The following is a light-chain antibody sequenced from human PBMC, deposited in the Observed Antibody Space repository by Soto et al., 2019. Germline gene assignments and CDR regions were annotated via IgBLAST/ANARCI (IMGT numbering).Light chain of an antibody. Sequence: LTQPASVSGSPGQSITISCTGTSSDIGGYYYVSWYQHHPGKAPKLIIYQVTNRPSGVSHRFSGSKSGNTASLTISGLQSEDEADYYCASWDVSLNAWVFGGGTQLTVL. CDR2: QVT. J-gene: IGLJ3*02. CDR1: SSDIGGYYY. CDR3: ASWDVSLNAWV. V-gene: IGLV2-14*01.